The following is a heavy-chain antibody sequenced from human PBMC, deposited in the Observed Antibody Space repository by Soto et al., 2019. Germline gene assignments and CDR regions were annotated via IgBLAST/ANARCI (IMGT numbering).Heavy chain of an antibody. Sequence: SVKVSCKASGCTFSSYTISWVRQAPGQGLEWMGRIIPILGIANYAQKFQGRVTITADKSTSTAYMELSSLRSEDTAVYYCARYDSSGYYYGDAFDIWGQGTMVTVSS. J-gene: IGHJ3*02. D-gene: IGHD3-22*01. V-gene: IGHV1-69*02. CDR1: GCTFSSYT. CDR3: ARYDSSGYYYGDAFDI. CDR2: IIPILGIA.